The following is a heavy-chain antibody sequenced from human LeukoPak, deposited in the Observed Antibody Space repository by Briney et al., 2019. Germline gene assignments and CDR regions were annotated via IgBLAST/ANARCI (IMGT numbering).Heavy chain of an antibody. D-gene: IGHD5-12*01. CDR2: IKPSGST. Sequence: KPSETLSLTXAVYGGAFSGFYLSWIRPPPGKGLGWVGGIKPSGSTHYKPSLKSRVTISVPTSKNQFSLKLSSVTAADTAVYYCARGPLRGYSGYGYYYYYMDVWGKGTTVTVSS. J-gene: IGHJ6*03. V-gene: IGHV4-34*01. CDR1: GGAFSGFY. CDR3: ARGPLRGYSGYGYYYYYMDV.